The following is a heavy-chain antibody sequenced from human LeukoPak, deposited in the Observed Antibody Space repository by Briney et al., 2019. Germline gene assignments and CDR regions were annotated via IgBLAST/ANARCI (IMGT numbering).Heavy chain of an antibody. CDR3: ARLPSLNVDC. V-gene: IGHV5-51*01. CDR2: IYPGDSDT. Sequence: GASLQISCKGSGYIFTNYWIAWVRQVPGKGLEWMGIIYPGDSDTRYSPSVQGQVTISADNSISNAYLQWSRLKASDTAMYYCARLPSLNVDCWGQGTLVTVSS. J-gene: IGHJ4*02. D-gene: IGHD2-15*01. CDR1: GYIFTNYW.